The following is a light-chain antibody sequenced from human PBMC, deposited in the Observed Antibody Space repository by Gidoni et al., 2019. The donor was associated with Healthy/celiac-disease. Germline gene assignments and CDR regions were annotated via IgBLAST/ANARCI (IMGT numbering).Light chain of an antibody. CDR3: CSYAGSYTFYV. CDR2: DVS. J-gene: IGLJ1*01. V-gene: IGLV2-11*01. CDR1: SSDVGGYNY. Sequence: QYALTPPRAVSGSSGQSVTISCLGTSSDVGGYNYVSWDRQHPGNAPKLMIYDVSKRPSGIPERFSGSKTGNTASLTISGLQAEDEADYYYCSYAGSYTFYVFGTGTKVTVL.